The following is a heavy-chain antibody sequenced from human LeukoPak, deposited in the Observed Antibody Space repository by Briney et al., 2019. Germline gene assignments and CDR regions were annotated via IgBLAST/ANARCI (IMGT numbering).Heavy chain of an antibody. CDR2: IRYDGSNK. CDR3: AKEVLKEFSPTYYFDY. D-gene: IGHD3-16*02. Sequence: PGGSLRLSCAASGFTFSSYGMHWVRQAPGKGLEWVAFIRYDGSNKYYADSVKGRFTISRDNSKNTLYLQMNSLRAEDTAVHYCAKEVLKEFSPTYYFDYWGQGTLVTVSS. CDR1: GFTFSSYG. V-gene: IGHV3-30*02. J-gene: IGHJ4*02.